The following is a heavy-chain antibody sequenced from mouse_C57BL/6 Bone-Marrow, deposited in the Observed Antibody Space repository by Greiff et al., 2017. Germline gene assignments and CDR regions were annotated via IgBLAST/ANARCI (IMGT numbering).Heavy chain of an antibody. Sequence: QVQLQQPGAELVKPGASVKLSCKASGYTFTSYWMHWVKQRPGQGLEWIGKIYPNSGSTNYNEKFKSKATLTVDKSSSTAYMQRSSLTSEDAAVYYGARWSENWDFDVWGTGTTVTVSS. CDR1: GYTFTSYW. J-gene: IGHJ1*03. CDR2: IYPNSGST. CDR3: ARWSENWDFDV. V-gene: IGHV1-64*01.